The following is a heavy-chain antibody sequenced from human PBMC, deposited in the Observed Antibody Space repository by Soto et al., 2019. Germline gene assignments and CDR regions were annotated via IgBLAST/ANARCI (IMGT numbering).Heavy chain of an antibody. Sequence: ASVKVSCKASGYTFTSYDINWVRQATGQGLEWMGWMNPNSGNTGYAQKFQGRVTMTRNTFISTAYMELSSLRSEDTAVYYCARVGTGAAWYQWFGPWGQGTLVTVSS. J-gene: IGHJ5*02. CDR1: GYTFTSYD. D-gene: IGHD6-13*01. CDR2: MNPNSGNT. CDR3: ARVGTGAAWYQWFGP. V-gene: IGHV1-8*01.